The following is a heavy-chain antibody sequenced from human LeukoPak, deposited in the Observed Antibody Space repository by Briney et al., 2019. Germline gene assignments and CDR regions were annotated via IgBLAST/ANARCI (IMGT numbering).Heavy chain of an antibody. CDR1: GGSISSSSGYY. Sequence: PSETLSLTCTVSGGSISSSSGYYWGWIRQPPGKGLEWIGSISYSGTTYYNPSLKSRVTIFEDTSKNQFSLKLSSVTAADTAVYYCARTRAPKVVVITPTDAFDIWGQGTMVTVSS. V-gene: IGHV4-39*01. J-gene: IGHJ3*02. CDR3: ARTRAPKVVVITPTDAFDI. CDR2: ISYSGTT. D-gene: IGHD3-22*01.